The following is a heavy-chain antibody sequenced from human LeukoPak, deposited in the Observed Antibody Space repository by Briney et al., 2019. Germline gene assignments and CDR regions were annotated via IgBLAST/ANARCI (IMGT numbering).Heavy chain of an antibody. V-gene: IGHV7-4-1*02. CDR3: ARRVTYYYGSGSYYNEDWYFDL. CDR1: GYTFTSYA. Sequence: ASVKVSCKASGYTFTSYAMNWVRQAPGQGLEWMGWINTNTGNPTYAQGFTGRFVFSLDTSVSTAYLQISSLKAEDTAVYYCARRVTYYYGSGSYYNEDWYFDLWGRGTLVTVSS. D-gene: IGHD3-10*01. CDR2: INTNTGNP. J-gene: IGHJ2*01.